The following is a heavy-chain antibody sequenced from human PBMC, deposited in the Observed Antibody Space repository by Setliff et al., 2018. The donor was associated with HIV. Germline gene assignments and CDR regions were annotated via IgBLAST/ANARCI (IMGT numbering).Heavy chain of an antibody. D-gene: IGHD3-9*01. Sequence: GASVKVSCKVSGYTLTELSIHWVRQAPGKGLEWMGGFDPEDGETIYAQKFQGRVTMTEDTSTDTAFMELSSLRSEDTAVYYCARGGQNALRYFDWLPEGEYFHHWGQGTLVTVSS. CDR1: GYTLTELS. V-gene: IGHV1-24*01. J-gene: IGHJ1*01. CDR2: FDPEDGET. CDR3: ARGGQNALRYFDWLPEGEYFHH.